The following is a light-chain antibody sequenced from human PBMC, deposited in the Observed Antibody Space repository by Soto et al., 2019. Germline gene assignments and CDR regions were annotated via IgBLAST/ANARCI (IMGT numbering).Light chain of an antibody. CDR2: DAS. CDR1: QSVRTY. J-gene: IGKJ5*01. Sequence: SPATLSLSPGDRVTLSCRASQSVRTYLAWYQQKPGQAPRFLIYDASNRATGIPARFSGSGSGTDFTLTISSLEPEDFAVYYCQQRNSWPITFGQGTRLEIK. CDR3: QQRNSWPIT. V-gene: IGKV3-11*01.